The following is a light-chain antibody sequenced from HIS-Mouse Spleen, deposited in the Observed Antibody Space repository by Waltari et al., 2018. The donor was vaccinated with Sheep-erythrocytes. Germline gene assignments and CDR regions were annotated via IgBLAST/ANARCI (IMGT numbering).Light chain of an antibody. CDR1: SSDVGSYNL. CDR2: EGS. CDR3: CSYAGSSTPWV. Sequence: QSALTQPASVSGSPGQSITISCTGTSSDVGSYNLVSWYQQHPGKAPKLMIYEGSKRPPGVPNRFSGSKSGNTASLTISGLQAEDEADYYCCSYAGSSTPWVFGGGTKLTVL. J-gene: IGLJ3*02. V-gene: IGLV2-23*01.